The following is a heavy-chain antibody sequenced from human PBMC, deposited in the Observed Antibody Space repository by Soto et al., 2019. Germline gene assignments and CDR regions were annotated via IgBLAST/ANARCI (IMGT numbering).Heavy chain of an antibody. D-gene: IGHD2-15*01. J-gene: IGHJ6*02. CDR2: IWYDGSNK. Sequence: GGSLRLSCAASGFTFSSYGMHWFRQAPGKGLEWVAVIWYDGSNKYYADSVKGRFTISRDNSKNTLYLQMNSLRAEDTAVYYCARALGYCSGGSCYLARYYYYYGMDVWGQGTTVTVSS. CDR1: GFTFSSYG. V-gene: IGHV3-33*01. CDR3: ARALGYCSGGSCYLARYYYYYGMDV.